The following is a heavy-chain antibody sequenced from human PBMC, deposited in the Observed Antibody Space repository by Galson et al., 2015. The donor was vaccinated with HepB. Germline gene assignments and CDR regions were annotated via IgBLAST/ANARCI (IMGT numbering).Heavy chain of an antibody. CDR1: GFTFSSYW. Sequence: SLRLSCAASGFTFSSYWMHWVRQAPGKGLVWVSRVNSDGSGTSYADSVKGRFAISRDNAKNTLYLQMTSLRAEDTAVYYCARASGSSRFTWGQGTLVTVSS. D-gene: IGHD3-22*01. CDR2: VNSDGSGT. J-gene: IGHJ5*02. V-gene: IGHV3-74*01. CDR3: ARASGSSRFT.